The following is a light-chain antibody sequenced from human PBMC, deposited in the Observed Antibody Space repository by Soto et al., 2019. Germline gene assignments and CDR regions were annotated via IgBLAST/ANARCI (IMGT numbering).Light chain of an antibody. Sequence: QSALTQPRSVSGSPGQSVTISCTGTSSTVGGFNVVSWYQQHPGKAPKVIIYEGIKRPSGVSNRFSGSNSGSTASLTISGLQAEDEADYYCCSYVGATTYVFGTGTKVTVL. CDR1: SSTVGGFNV. V-gene: IGLV2-23*01. J-gene: IGLJ1*01. CDR3: CSYVGATTYV. CDR2: EGI.